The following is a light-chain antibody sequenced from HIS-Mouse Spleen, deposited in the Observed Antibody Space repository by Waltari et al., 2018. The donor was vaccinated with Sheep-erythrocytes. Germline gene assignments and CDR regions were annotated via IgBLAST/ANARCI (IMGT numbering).Light chain of an antibody. CDR2: DVS. J-gene: IGLJ1*01. V-gene: IGLV2-11*01. Sequence: QSALTQPRPVSGSPGQSVTIPCTGTSSDVAGYNYVSCYQQHPGNAPKLMFYDVSKRPSVVPVRFSASKPGNTASLTISGLQAEHGADYYCCSYAGSDNHVFATGTKLTVL. CDR3: CSYAGSDNHV. CDR1: SSDVAGYNY.